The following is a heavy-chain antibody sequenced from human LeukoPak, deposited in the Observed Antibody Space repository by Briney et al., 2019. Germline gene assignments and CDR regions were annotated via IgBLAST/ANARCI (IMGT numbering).Heavy chain of an antibody. CDR3: AREGIPEAVTDYSYYRDV. Sequence: SETLSLTCTVSGGSISSGSYYWSWIRQPAGKGLEWIGRIYTSGSTNYNPSLKSRVTISVDTSKNQFSLKLSSVTAADTAVYYCAREGIPEAVTDYSYYRDVWGKGPRSPSP. CDR1: GGSISSGSYY. D-gene: IGHD6-13*01. V-gene: IGHV4-61*02. CDR2: IYTSGST. J-gene: IGHJ6*03.